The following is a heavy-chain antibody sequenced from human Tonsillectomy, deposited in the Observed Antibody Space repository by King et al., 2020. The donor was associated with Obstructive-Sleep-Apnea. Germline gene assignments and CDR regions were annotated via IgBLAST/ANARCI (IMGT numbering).Heavy chain of an antibody. CDR2: ITAYNGNT. V-gene: IGHV1-18*01. J-gene: IGHJ4*02. D-gene: IGHD6-13*01. CDR1: GYTFATYG. CDR3: ARVNQAAAWSFDY. Sequence: QVQLVQSGGEVKKPGASVKVSCKASGYTFATYGGTWVRQAPGQGLDWMGWITAYNGNTKYAQNFQVRVTMTTDTSTSTAYMELRSLRSDDTAVYYCARVNQAAAWSFDYWGQGTLVTVSS.